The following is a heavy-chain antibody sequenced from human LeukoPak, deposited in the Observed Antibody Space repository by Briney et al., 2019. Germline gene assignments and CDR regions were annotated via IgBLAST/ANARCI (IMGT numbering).Heavy chain of an antibody. CDR1: GFTFSSYA. CDR3: ARDLGSPSAFDI. CDR2: ISYYGSNK. J-gene: IGHJ3*02. D-gene: IGHD7-27*01. V-gene: IGHV3-30-3*01. Sequence: PGRSLRLSCAASGFTFSSYAMHWVRQAPGKGLEWVAVISYYGSNKYYADSVKGRFTISRDSSKNTLYLQMNSLRAEDTAVYYCARDLGSPSAFDIWGQGTMVTVSS.